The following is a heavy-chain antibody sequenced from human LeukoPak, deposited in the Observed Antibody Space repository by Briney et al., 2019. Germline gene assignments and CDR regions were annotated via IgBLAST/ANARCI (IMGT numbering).Heavy chain of an antibody. CDR3: VRLYAY. CDR1: GFTFSNYF. D-gene: IGHD2/OR15-2a*01. V-gene: IGHV3-74*01. CDR2: ITGDGSST. J-gene: IGHJ4*02. Sequence: PGGSLRLSCTASGFTFSNYFMHWVRLVPGEGPVWVSRITGDGSSTSYADSVKGRFTISRDNAKNTLYLQMNSLRAEDTALYYCVRLYAYWGQGTLVTVSS.